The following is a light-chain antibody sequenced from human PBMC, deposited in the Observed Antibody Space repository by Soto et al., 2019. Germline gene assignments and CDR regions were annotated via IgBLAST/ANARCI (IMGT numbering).Light chain of an antibody. CDR1: QSVDSY. CDR3: QQRDSWPIT. V-gene: IGKV3-11*01. Sequence: EIVLTQSPASLSLSPEERATLSCRASQSVDSYLVWYQQKPGQAPRLLIFGASNRATGIPARFSGSGSGTDFTLTINSLEPDDFAVYYCQQRDSWPITFGQGTRLEIK. CDR2: GAS. J-gene: IGKJ5*01.